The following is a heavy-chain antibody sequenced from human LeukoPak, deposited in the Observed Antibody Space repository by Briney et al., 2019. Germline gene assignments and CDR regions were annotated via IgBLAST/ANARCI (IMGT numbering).Heavy chain of an antibody. Sequence: SETLSLTCTVSGGSISNSYWSWTRQPPGKGLEWIGYIYYSGSTNYNPSLKSRVTISVDTSKNQFSLKLSSVTAADTAVYYCARGEYYYDSSGYTGFDPWGQGTLVTVSS. CDR1: GGSISNSY. CDR2: IYYSGST. CDR3: ARGEYYYDSSGYTGFDP. D-gene: IGHD3-22*01. J-gene: IGHJ5*02. V-gene: IGHV4-59*01.